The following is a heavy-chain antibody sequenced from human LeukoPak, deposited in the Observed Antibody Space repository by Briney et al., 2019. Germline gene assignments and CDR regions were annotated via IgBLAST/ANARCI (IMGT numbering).Heavy chain of an antibody. J-gene: IGHJ4*02. V-gene: IGHV4-61*01. Sequence: PSETLSLTCTVSGGSVGSGSYYWSWIRQPPGKGLEWIGYIYYSGSTNYNPSLKSRVTISVDTSKNQFSLKLSSVTAADTAVYYCARAFGATGGFDYWGQGTLVTVSS. D-gene: IGHD2-8*02. CDR3: ARAFGATGGFDY. CDR2: IYYSGST. CDR1: GGSVGSGSYY.